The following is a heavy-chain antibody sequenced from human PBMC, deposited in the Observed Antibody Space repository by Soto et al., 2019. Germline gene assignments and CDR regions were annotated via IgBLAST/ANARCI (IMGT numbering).Heavy chain of an antibody. CDR2: IRSKVYGGTT. V-gene: IGHV3-49*03. J-gene: IGHJ6*02. CDR3: TSTIFGVVIPGGYYYGMDV. CDR1: GFTFGDYA. D-gene: IGHD3-3*01. Sequence: GGSLRLSCIASGFTFGDYAMSWFRQAPGKGLEWVGFIRSKVYGGTTEYAASVKGRFTISRDYSISIAYLQMNSLKTEDTAVYYCTSTIFGVVIPGGYYYGMDVWGQGTTVTVSS.